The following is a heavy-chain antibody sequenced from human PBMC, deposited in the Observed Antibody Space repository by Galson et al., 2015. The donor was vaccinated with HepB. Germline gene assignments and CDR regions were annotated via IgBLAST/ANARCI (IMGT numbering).Heavy chain of an antibody. V-gene: IGHV3-21*01. CDR1: GFTFSSYS. CDR2: ISSSSSYI. J-gene: IGHJ4*02. Sequence: SLRLSCAASGFTFSSYSMNWVRQAPGKGLEWVSSISSSSSYIYYADSVKGRLTISRDNAKNSLYLQMNSLRAEDTAVYYCARDTDTAMVDYWGQGTLVTVSS. D-gene: IGHD5-18*01. CDR3: ARDTDTAMVDY.